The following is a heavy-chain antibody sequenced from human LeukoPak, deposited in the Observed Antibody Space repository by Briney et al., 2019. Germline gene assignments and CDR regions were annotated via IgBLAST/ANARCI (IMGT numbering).Heavy chain of an antibody. Sequence: GRSLRLSCSASGFTFGGYGMSWVRQAPGKGLEWVGFIRSKAYGGTTEYAASVKGRFTSSRDDSKSIAYLQMNSLKTEDTGVYYCTRDRGSYHLDYWGQGTLVTVSS. V-gene: IGHV3-49*04. CDR2: IRSKAYGGTT. J-gene: IGHJ4*02. CDR3: TRDRGSYHLDY. D-gene: IGHD1-26*01. CDR1: GFTFGGYG.